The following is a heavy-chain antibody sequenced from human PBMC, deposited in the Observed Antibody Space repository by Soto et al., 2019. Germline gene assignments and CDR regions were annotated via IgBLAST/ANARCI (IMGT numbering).Heavy chain of an antibody. CDR2: IYYSGST. D-gene: IGHD3-9*01. Sequence: PSETLSLTCTVSGGSISSSSYYWGWIRQPPGKGLEWIGSIYYSGSTYYNPSLKSRVTISVDTSKNQFSLKLSSVTAADTAVYYCARDGLRYFDWFRDYGMDVWGQGTTVT. J-gene: IGHJ6*02. V-gene: IGHV4-39*07. CDR1: GGSISSSSYY. CDR3: ARDGLRYFDWFRDYGMDV.